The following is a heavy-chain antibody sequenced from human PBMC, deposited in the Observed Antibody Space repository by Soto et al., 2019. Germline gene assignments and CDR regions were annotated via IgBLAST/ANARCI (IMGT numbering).Heavy chain of an antibody. CDR1: GYSISSGYY. CDR3: ARTARRIAAAGTENWFDP. V-gene: IGHV4-38-2*01. CDR2: IYHSGST. J-gene: IGHJ5*02. Sequence: PSEPLSLTCAVSGYSISSGYYWGWIRQPPGKGLEWIGSIYHSGSTYYNPSLKSRVTISVDTSKNQFSLKLSSVTAADTAVYYCARTARRIAAAGTENWFDPWGPGTLVTVSS. D-gene: IGHD6-13*01.